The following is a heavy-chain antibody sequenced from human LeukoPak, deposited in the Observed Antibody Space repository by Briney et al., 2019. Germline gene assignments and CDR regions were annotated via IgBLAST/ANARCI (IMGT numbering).Heavy chain of an antibody. Sequence: SETLSLTCTVSGGSISSYYWGWIRQPPGKGLEWIGYIYYSGSTNYNPSLKSRVTISVDTSKNQFSLKLSSVTAADTAVYYCARARWGSWAHFDYWGQGTLVTVSS. CDR2: IYYSGST. CDR3: ARARWGSWAHFDY. D-gene: IGHD6-13*01. J-gene: IGHJ4*02. V-gene: IGHV4-59*01. CDR1: GGSISSYY.